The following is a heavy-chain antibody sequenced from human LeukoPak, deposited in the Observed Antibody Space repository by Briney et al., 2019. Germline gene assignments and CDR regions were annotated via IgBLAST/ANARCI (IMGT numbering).Heavy chain of an antibody. CDR3: ARQSAAAGWT. CDR2: IYYSGST. V-gene: IGHV4-39*01. D-gene: IGHD6-13*01. Sequence: SETLSLTCTVSGGSISSSDYFWGWVRQPPGKGLEWIGSIYYSGSTYNNPSLKSRVTISVDTSKNQFSLKLSSVTAADTAVYYCARQSAAAGWTWGQGTLVTVST. CDR1: GGSISSSDYF. J-gene: IGHJ5*02.